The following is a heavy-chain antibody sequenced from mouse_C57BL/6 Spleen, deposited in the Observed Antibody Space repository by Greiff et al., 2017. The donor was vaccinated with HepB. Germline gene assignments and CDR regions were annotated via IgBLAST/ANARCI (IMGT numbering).Heavy chain of an antibody. Sequence: QVQLKESGPELVKPGASVKISCKASGYAFSSSWMNWVKQRPGKGLEWIGRIYPGDGDTNYNGKFKGKATLTADKSSSTADMQLSSLTSEDSAVYFCARQGGNWFAYWGQGTLVTVSA. CDR2: IYPGDGDT. CDR3: ARQGGNWFAY. J-gene: IGHJ3*01. V-gene: IGHV1-82*01. CDR1: GYAFSSSW.